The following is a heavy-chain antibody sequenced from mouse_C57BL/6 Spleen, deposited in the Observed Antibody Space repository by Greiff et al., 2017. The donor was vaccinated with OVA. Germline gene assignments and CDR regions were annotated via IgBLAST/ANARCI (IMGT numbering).Heavy chain of an antibody. CDR3: ARGGDYDGDYYAMDY. D-gene: IGHD2-4*01. CDR2: IDPSDSET. Sequence: QVQLQQPGAELVRPGSSVKLSCKASGYTFTSYWLHWVKQRPIHGLEWIGNIDPSDSETHYNQKFKDKATLTVDKSSSTAYMQLSSLTSEDSAVYYCARGGDYDGDYYAMDYWGQGTSVTVSS. CDR1: GYTFTSYW. V-gene: IGHV1-52*01. J-gene: IGHJ4*01.